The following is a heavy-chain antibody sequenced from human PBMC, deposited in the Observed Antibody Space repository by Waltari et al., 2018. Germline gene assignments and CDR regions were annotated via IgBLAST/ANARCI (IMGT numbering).Heavy chain of an antibody. Sequence: WTWIRQHPGKGLEWIGYIFYSGSTYYNPSLKSRVTMSVDPSKNQFSLNLSSVTAADTALYYCARVLLWSRTDAGFDYWGQGTLVTVSS. V-gene: IGHV4-31*02. CDR3: ARVLLWSRTDAGFDY. J-gene: IGHJ4*02. CDR2: IFYSGST. D-gene: IGHD3-10*01.